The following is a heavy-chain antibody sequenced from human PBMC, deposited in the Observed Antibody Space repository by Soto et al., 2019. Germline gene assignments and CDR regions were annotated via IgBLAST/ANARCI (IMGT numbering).Heavy chain of an antibody. CDR3: ARLGYNWNLDV. Sequence: SETLSLTCSVSGGSLSSTIYYWGWVRQPPGKGLEWIGHIYYSGNTHYNPSLQSRATVSVDTSKNQFSLRLNSVTAADTAVYYCARLGYNWNLDVWGNGTTVTVSS. V-gene: IGHV4-39*01. D-gene: IGHD1-20*01. J-gene: IGHJ6*04. CDR1: GGSLSSTIYY. CDR2: IYYSGNT.